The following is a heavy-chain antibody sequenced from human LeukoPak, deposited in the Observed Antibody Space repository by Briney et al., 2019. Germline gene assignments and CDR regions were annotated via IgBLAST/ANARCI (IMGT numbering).Heavy chain of an antibody. D-gene: IGHD6-6*01. CDR1: GFTFSSYA. V-gene: IGHV3-21*01. CDR2: ISSSSSYI. J-gene: IGHJ4*02. CDR3: ARDDLYSSSSRYYFDY. Sequence: GGSLRLSCAASGFTFSSYAMSWVRQAPGKGLEWVSSISSSSSYIYYADSVKGRFTISRDNAKNSLYLQMNSLRAEDTAVYYCARDDLYSSSSRYYFDYWGQGTLVTVSS.